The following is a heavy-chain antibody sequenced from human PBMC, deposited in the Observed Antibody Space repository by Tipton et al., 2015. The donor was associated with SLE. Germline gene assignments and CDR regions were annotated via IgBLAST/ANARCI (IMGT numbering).Heavy chain of an antibody. CDR3: ARATTTVTTPYFDY. V-gene: IGHV4-31*03. CDR1: GGSISSGDYY. CDR2: IYHSGST. J-gene: IGHJ4*02. Sequence: TLSLTCTVSGGSISSGDYYWSWIRQHPGEGLEWIGYIYHSGSTDYNASLKSRVTISIDTSKNQFSLKLSPVTAADTAVYYCARATTTVTTPYFDYWGQGTLVTVSS. D-gene: IGHD4-11*01.